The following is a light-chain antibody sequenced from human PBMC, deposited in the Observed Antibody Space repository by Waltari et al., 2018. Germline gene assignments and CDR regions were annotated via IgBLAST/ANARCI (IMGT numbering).Light chain of an antibody. CDR2: DNN. J-gene: IGLJ3*02. V-gene: IGLV1-51*01. Sequence: QSVLTQPPSVSAAPGQRVTISCSGGSSNIGKNDVSWYQQFPGTAPKLLITDNNKRPFGIPDRFSGSKSGTSATLGITGLQTGDEADYYCATWDSRLSVVVFGGGTKVTVL. CDR1: SSNIGKND. CDR3: ATWDSRLSVVV.